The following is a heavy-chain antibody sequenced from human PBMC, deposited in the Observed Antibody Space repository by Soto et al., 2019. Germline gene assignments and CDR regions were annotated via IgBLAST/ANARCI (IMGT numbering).Heavy chain of an antibody. CDR1: GFTFSSYW. Sequence: VVSLRLFCAASGFTFSSYWMSWVRQAPGKGLEWVANIKQDGSEEYYVDSVKGRFTISRDNAKNSLYLQMNSLRAEDTAVYYCARDGTNFDYWGQGTLVTVSS. V-gene: IGHV3-7*03. J-gene: IGHJ4*02. CDR3: ARDGTNFDY. CDR2: IKQDGSEE. D-gene: IGHD2-8*01.